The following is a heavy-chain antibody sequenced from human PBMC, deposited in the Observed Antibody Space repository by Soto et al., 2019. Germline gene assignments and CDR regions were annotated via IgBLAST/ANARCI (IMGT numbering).Heavy chain of an antibody. CDR2: IIPIFGTA. CDR3: ARGHRSYYDSSGYSSFDY. J-gene: IGHJ4*02. D-gene: IGHD3-22*01. CDR1: GGTFSSYA. V-gene: IGHV1-69*13. Sequence: ASVKVSCKASGGTFSSYAISWVRQAPGQGLEWMGGIIPIFGTANYAQKFQGRVTITADESTSTAYMELSSLRSEDTAVYYCARGHRSYYDSSGYSSFDYWGQGTLVTVSS.